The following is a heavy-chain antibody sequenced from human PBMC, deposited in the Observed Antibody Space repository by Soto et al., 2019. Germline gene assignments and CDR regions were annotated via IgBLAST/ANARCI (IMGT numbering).Heavy chain of an antibody. V-gene: IGHV4-31*03. CDR3: ARDVADVLVPAVAGYGMDV. CDR2: IYYSGST. J-gene: IGHJ6*02. CDR1: GGSISSGGYY. D-gene: IGHD2-2*01. Sequence: QVQLQESGPGLVKPSQTLSLTCTVSGGSISSGGYYWSWIRQHPGKGLEWIGYIYYSGSTYYNPSRKSRVTISVDTAKNQFSLKLSSVTAADTAVYYCARDVADVLVPAVAGYGMDVSGQGTTVTVSS.